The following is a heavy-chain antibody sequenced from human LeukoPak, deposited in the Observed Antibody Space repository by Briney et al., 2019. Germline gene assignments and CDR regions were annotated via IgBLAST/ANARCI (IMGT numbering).Heavy chain of an antibody. D-gene: IGHD2-2*01. CDR2: IYYTGST. J-gene: IGHJ4*02. CDR3: AARYCTSSSCHSNFDY. V-gene: IGHV4-59*01. Sequence: SETLSLTCTVSGGSLTTYYCTWIRQPPGKGLEWIGYIYYTGSTNHNPSLKSRVTLSVDTSKNQFSLKLSSVTAADTAVYYCAARYCTSSSCHSNFDYWGQGTLVTVSS. CDR1: GGSLTTYY.